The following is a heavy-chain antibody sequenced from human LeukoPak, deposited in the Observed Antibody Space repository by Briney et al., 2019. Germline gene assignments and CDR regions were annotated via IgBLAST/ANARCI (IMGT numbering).Heavy chain of an antibody. V-gene: IGHV3-15*01. Sequence: GGSLRLSCATSGFTFTYAWMSWVRQAPGKGLEWVVRIKSKTDGGTTDYAAPVKGRFTISRDDSKNTVFLQMNSLKTEDTAVYYCTAERGYSHIYWGQGTLVTVSS. D-gene: IGHD5-18*01. CDR2: IKSKTDGGTT. CDR1: GFTFTYAW. CDR3: TAERGYSHIY. J-gene: IGHJ4*02.